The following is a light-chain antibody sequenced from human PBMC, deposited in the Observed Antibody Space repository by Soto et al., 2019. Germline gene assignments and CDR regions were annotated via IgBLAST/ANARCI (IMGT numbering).Light chain of an antibody. CDR3: LQSNIWPLP. J-gene: IGKJ1*01. V-gene: IGKV3-15*01. CDR1: QSVRSN. Sequence: EIVITQAPDTLSVSPGERVILSCRASQSVRSNLAWYQQKRGQPPRLLIYGASTRGTGLPARFSGSGSGTEFTLTISSLQPEDFGVYYCLQSNIWPLPFGQGTKV. CDR2: GAS.